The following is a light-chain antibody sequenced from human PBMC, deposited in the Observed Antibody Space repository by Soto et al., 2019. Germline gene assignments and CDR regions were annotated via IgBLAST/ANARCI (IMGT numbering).Light chain of an antibody. J-gene: IGKJ5*01. CDR1: QVISSY. CDR3: QQLHTYPVT. V-gene: IGKV1-9*01. Sequence: IQMTQSHSTLSLSVGDRVTITCRASQVISSYLAWYQQKPGKAPKLLIYSTSTLQSGVPSRFSGSGSGTDFTLTISSLQPEDFATYYCQQLHTYPVTFGQGTRLEIK. CDR2: STS.